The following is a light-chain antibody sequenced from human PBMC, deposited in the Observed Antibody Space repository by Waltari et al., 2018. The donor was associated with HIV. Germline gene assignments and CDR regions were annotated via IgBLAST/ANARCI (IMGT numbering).Light chain of an antibody. CDR1: SSKVGCNL. J-gene: IGLJ3*02. CDR2: SNN. V-gene: IGLV1-44*01. CDR3: AAWDDSLNAWV. Sequence: QSVLAQLPSASGTPGQWVTISCSGSSSKVGCNLVNWYQQHPGTAPNLLIYSNNQRPSGVPDRFSGSNSGTSASLAISGLQSEDEADYYCAAWDDSLNAWVFGGGTKLTVL.